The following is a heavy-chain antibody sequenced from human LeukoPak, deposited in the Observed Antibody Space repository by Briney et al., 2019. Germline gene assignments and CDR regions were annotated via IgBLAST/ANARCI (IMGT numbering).Heavy chain of an antibody. CDR2: INSDGSST. J-gene: IGHJ4*02. CDR1: GFTLSSYW. D-gene: IGHD5-12*01. Sequence: GGSLRLSCAASGFTLSSYWMHWVRQAPGKGLVWVSRINSDGSSTTYADSVKGRFTISRDNAKNTLYLQMNSLRAEDTAVYYCARDSGYGSFFDYWGQGTLVTVSS. CDR3: ARDSGYGSFFDY. V-gene: IGHV3-74*03.